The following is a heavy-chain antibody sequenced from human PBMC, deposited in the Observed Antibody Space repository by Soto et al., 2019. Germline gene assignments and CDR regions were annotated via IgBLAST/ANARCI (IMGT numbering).Heavy chain of an antibody. CDR3: AKARCSTTDCYVPDY. J-gene: IGHJ4*02. CDR1: GFTFSSYA. V-gene: IGHV3-23*01. CDR2: ISGSGGST. D-gene: IGHD2-2*01. Sequence: GGSLRLSCAASGFTFSSYAMSRVRQAPGKGLEWVSAISGSGGSTYYAASVQGRFAISRDNSMNTLYLHMNSLRAEDTAIYYCAKARCSTTDCYVPDYWGRGTLVTVSS.